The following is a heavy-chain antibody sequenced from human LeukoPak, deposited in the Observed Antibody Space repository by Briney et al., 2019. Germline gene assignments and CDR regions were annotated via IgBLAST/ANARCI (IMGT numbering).Heavy chain of an antibody. CDR2: ISWNRGSI. V-gene: IGHV3-9*01. CDR1: GFTFDDYG. D-gene: IGHD3-3*01. CDR3: AKVEGFWSGYFDY. J-gene: IGHJ4*02. Sequence: GGSLSLSCVVSGFTFDDYGMHWVRQAPGKGLEWVSGISWNRGSIGYADSVKGRFTISRDNAKNSLYLQMNSLRAEDTALYYCAKVEGFWSGYFDYWGQGTLVTVSS.